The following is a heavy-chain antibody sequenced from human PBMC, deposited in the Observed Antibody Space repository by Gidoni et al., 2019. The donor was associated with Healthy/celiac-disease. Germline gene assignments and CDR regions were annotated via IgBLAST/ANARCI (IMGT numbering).Heavy chain of an antibody. CDR2: IYYSGST. V-gene: IGHV4-39*01. J-gene: IGHJ5*02. D-gene: IGHD6-13*01. Sequence: QLQLQESGPGLVKPSETLSLTCTVSGGSISSSSYYWGWIRQPPGKGLEWIGSIYYSGSTYYNPSLKSRVTISVDTSKNQFSLKLSSVTAADTAVYYCARIGRIAPNNGFDPWGQGTLVTVSS. CDR1: GGSISSSSYY. CDR3: ARIGRIAPNNGFDP.